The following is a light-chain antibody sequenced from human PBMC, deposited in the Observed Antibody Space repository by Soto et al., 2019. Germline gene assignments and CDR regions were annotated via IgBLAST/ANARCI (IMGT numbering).Light chain of an antibody. V-gene: IGKV3-15*01. J-gene: IGKJ4*01. CDR1: QSVSNN. CDR3: QQYHKWPLT. Sequence: EIVLTQSPATLSVSPGERATVPCRASQSVSNNLAWYQQKPGRAPSLLIYGASTRATGIPARFSGSGYGTEFTPTISSLQSEDFAVYYCQQYHKWPLTFGGGTKV. CDR2: GAS.